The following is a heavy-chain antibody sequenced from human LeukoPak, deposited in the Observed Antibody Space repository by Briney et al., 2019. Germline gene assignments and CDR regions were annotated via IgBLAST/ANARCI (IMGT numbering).Heavy chain of an antibody. Sequence: GGSLRLSCAASGFTFSTFAMSWVRQAPAKGLERVSVMSGSGGSGTYYADSVGGRFTISRDNSKNTLFLEMNSLRAEDTALYYCAKGYYGGSATHFDSWGQGIVVTVSS. CDR2: MSGSGGSGT. CDR1: GFTFSTFA. D-gene: IGHD4-23*01. J-gene: IGHJ4*02. V-gene: IGHV3-23*01. CDR3: AKGYYGGSATHFDS.